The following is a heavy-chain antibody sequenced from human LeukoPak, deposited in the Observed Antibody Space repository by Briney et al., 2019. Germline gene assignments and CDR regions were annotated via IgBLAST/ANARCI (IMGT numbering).Heavy chain of an antibody. CDR2: ISGSGGST. D-gene: IGHD4-17*01. CDR3: AKDPQDDYGDYVSLN. Sequence: GGSLRLSCAASGFTFSSYAMSWVRQAPGKGLKWVSAISGSGGSTYYADSVKGRFTISRDNSKNTLYLQMNSLRAEDTAVYYCAKDPQDDYGDYVSLNWGQGSLVTVSS. V-gene: IGHV3-23*01. J-gene: IGHJ4*02. CDR1: GFTFSSYA.